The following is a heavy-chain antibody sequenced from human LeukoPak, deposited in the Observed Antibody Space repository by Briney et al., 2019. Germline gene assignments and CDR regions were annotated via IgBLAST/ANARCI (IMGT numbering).Heavy chain of an antibody. D-gene: IGHD6-19*01. V-gene: IGHV3-21*01. Sequence: PGGSLRLSCAASGFTFSSYSMNWVRQAPGKGLEWVSSISSSSSYIYYADSVKGRFTISRDNAKNSLYLQMNSLRVEDTAVYYCARDHIIAEQWLATLEFDPWGQGTLVTVSS. CDR3: ARDHIIAEQWLATLEFDP. CDR2: ISSSSSYI. J-gene: IGHJ5*02. CDR1: GFTFSSYS.